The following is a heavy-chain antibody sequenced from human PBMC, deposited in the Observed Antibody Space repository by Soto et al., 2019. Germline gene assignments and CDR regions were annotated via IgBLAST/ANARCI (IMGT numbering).Heavy chain of an antibody. CDR1: GYTFTNYG. CDR2: ISGYNGNT. J-gene: IGHJ6*02. Sequence: QVQVVQSGDEVKKPVASVKVSCEDSGYTFTNYGFSWVRRAPGQGHEWMGWISGYNGNTKCAEKFQGRVTMTTDTSTSTAHMELRSLRSDDTTVYYCAREGQAPYYYYGMDVWGQGTAVTVSS. V-gene: IGHV1-18*01. CDR3: AREGQAPYYYYGMDV.